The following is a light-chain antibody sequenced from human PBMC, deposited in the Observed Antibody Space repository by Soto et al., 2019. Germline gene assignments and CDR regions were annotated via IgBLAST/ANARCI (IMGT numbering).Light chain of an antibody. J-gene: IGLJ3*02. CDR3: AAWDGGLNGWV. Sequence: QSVLTQPPSVSGTPGQRVTISCSGSSSNIGTNSVTWYQQVPGTAPKLLIYSHNQRPSGVPDRFSGSRSGTSSSLAISGLQSEDEADYYCAAWDGGLNGWVFGGGTKVTVL. CDR1: SSNIGTNS. V-gene: IGLV1-44*01. CDR2: SHN.